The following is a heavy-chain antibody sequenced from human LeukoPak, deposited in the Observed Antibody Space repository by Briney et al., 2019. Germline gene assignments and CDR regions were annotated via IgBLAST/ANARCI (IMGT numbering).Heavy chain of an antibody. V-gene: IGHV4-30-4*08. J-gene: IGHJ4*02. CDR1: GGSISSVDYY. D-gene: IGHD3-22*01. CDR2: IHYIGST. CDR3: ARVLVVRYFDY. Sequence: IPSGTLSLTCAVSGGSISSVDYYWTWIRQPPGKGLEWIGYIHYIGSTFYNPSLRSRVTISVDTSKNQFSLKLSSVTAADTAVYHCARVLVVRYFDYWGQGTLVTVSS.